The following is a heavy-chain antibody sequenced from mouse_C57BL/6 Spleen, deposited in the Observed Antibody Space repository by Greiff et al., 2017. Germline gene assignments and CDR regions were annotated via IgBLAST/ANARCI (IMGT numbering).Heavy chain of an antibody. Sequence: EVQLQQSGTVLARPGASVKMSCKTSGYTFTSYWMHWVKQRPGQGLEWIGAIYPGNSDTSYNQKFKGKANLTAVTSASTSYMELSSLTNEDAAVYYCTRWAITTVDYWGQGTTLTVSS. J-gene: IGHJ2*01. CDR3: TRWAITTVDY. CDR1: GYTFTSYW. D-gene: IGHD1-2*01. V-gene: IGHV1-5*01. CDR2: IYPGNSDT.